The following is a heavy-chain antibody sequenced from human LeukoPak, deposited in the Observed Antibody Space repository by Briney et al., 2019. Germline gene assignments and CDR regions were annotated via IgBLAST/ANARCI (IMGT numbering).Heavy chain of an antibody. J-gene: IGHJ5*02. D-gene: IGHD3-10*01. CDR3: ARGPPSQYYHWIDP. CDR1: GGSISSYF. V-gene: IGHV4-59*01. Sequence: SETLSLTCTVSGGSISSYFWSWIRQPPGEVLEWIAYINYSGSTNYNPSLNGRFTISVDTSKYQFSLKLRSVTAADTAVYFCARGPPSQYYHWIDPWGQGTLVTVSS. CDR2: INYSGST.